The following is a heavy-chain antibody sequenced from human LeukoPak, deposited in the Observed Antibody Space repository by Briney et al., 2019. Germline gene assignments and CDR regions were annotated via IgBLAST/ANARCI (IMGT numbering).Heavy chain of an antibody. CDR1: GFTFSSYA. CDR2: ISYDGSNK. V-gene: IGHV3-30-3*01. J-gene: IGHJ4*02. CDR3: ASYSGYHMVYYFDY. Sequence: GRSLRLSCAASGFTFSSYAMHWVRQAPGKGLEWGAVISYDGSNKYYADSVKGRFTISRDNSKNTLYLQMNSLRAEDTAVYYCASYSGYHMVYYFDYWGQGTLVTVSS. D-gene: IGHD5-12*01.